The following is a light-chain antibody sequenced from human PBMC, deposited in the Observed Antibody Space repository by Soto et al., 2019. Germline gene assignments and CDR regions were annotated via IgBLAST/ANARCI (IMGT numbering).Light chain of an antibody. CDR3: HQSYSTPIYT. J-gene: IGKJ2*01. V-gene: IGKV1-39*01. CDR1: QSISSY. CDR2: AAS. Sequence: DIQMTQSPSSLSSSVGDRVTITCRASQSISSYLNWYQQKPGKAPKLLIYAASSLQSGVPSRFSGSGSGTDCTLTISSLQPEDFATYYCHQSYSTPIYTFGQGTKLEIK.